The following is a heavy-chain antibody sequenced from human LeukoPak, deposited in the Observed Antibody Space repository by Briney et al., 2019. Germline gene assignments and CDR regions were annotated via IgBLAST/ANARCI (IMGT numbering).Heavy chain of an antibody. CDR3: ARFPGGAVYRHYYYMDV. V-gene: IGHV4-59*01. J-gene: IGHJ6*03. Sequence: SETLSLTCTVSGGSINNYFWSWIRQPPGKGLECIAYIYYSDSTNYNPSLKSRVTVSVDTSKNQFSLKLSSVTAADTAVYYCARFPGGAVYRHYYYMDVWGTGTTVTVSS. CDR2: IYYSDST. D-gene: IGHD1-14*01. CDR1: GGSINNYF.